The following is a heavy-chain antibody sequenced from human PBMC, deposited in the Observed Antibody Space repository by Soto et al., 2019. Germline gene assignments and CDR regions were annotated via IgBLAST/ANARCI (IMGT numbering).Heavy chain of an antibody. D-gene: IGHD3-3*01. CDR2: ISGSGGST. CDR3: AKNGGLRFLELHFDV. CDR1: GFTFSSYA. V-gene: IGHV3-23*01. J-gene: IGHJ6*02. Sequence: GGSLRLSCAASGFTFSSYAMSWVRQAPGKGLEWVSAISGSGGSTYYADYVKGRFTTSRDNSKNTLYLQMNSLRAEDTAVYYCAKNGGLRFLELHFDVWGQGTTVTVSS.